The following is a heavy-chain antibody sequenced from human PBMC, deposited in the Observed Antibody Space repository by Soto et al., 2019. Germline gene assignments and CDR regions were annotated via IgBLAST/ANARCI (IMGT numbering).Heavy chain of an antibody. CDR3: ASTIIYCSGGSCYQYYFAY. Sequence: GESLKISCKGSGYSFTSYWISWVRQMPGKGLEWMGRIDPSDSYTNYSPSFQGHVTISADKSISTAYLQWSSLKASDTAMYYCASTIIYCSGGSCYQYYFAYWGQGTLVTVPQ. CDR1: GYSFTSYW. V-gene: IGHV5-10-1*01. CDR2: IDPSDSYT. D-gene: IGHD2-15*01. J-gene: IGHJ4*02.